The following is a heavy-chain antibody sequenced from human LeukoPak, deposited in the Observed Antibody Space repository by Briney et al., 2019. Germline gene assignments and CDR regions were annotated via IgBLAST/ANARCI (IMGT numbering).Heavy chain of an antibody. V-gene: IGHV1-18*01. D-gene: IGHD6-6*01. J-gene: IGHJ4*02. CDR1: GYTFSSYD. CDR2: ISTYTGNT. CDR3: ARNGGYTSSSGFDY. Sequence: ASVKVSCKASGYTFSSYDITWVRQAPGQGLEWMGWISTYTGNTNYARNLQGRVTMTTDTSTSTAYMELRSLRSDDTAVYYCARNGGYTSSSGFDYWGQGTLVTVSS.